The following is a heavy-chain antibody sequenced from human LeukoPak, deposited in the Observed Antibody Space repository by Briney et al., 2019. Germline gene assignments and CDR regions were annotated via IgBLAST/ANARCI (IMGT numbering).Heavy chain of an antibody. D-gene: IGHD6-19*01. J-gene: IGHJ4*02. Sequence: GGSLRLSCAASGFTFSSYAMSWVRQAPGKGLEWVSTISRSEGSTYYADSVKGRFTISRDNSKNTLYLQMNSLSAEATAVSSLAKDLGVRVAGTLFDSWGQGTLVTVSS. CDR2: ISRSEGST. CDR3: AKDLGVRVAGTLFDS. V-gene: IGHV3-23*01. CDR1: GFTFSSYA.